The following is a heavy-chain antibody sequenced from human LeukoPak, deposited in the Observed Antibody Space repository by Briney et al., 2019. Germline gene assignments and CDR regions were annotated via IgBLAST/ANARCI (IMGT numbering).Heavy chain of an antibody. D-gene: IGHD5-24*01. CDR1: GFTFSSYS. Sequence: GGSLRLSCAASGFTFSSYSMNWVRQAPGKGLEWVSSISSSSSYMYYADSVKGRFTISRDNAKNSLYLQMNSLRAEDTAVYYWARADIEMATMDYWGQGTLVTVSS. CDR3: ARADIEMATMDY. CDR2: ISSSSSYM. V-gene: IGHV3-21*01. J-gene: IGHJ4*02.